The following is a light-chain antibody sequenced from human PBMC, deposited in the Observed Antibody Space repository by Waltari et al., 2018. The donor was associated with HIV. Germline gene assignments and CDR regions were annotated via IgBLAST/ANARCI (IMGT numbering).Light chain of an antibody. Sequence: QLALTQSPSDSASLGASVKLTCTLSSGHTDYAIAWPLQQPERGPRFLMNLKSDGSQSKGGGIPDRVSGSGSGAARFLTISGFQSEDEVAYYCQTWDNVIRVFGGGTKLTVL. CDR1: SGHTDYA. CDR2: LKSDGSQ. J-gene: IGLJ3*02. CDR3: QTWDNVIRV. V-gene: IGLV4-69*01.